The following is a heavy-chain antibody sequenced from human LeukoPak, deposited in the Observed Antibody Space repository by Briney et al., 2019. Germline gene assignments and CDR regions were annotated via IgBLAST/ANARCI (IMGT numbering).Heavy chain of an antibody. CDR3: ARHWRPDWFQDY. J-gene: IGHJ4*02. Sequence: GVPLPISCKGSGCSFTSYWISWVRPMPGKGRAWMGRVDPSDPNDSYTNYSPSFQGHVTSSVDKSITTAYLQWSSLRASDTAMYYCARHWRPDWFQDYWGQGTLVTVSS. D-gene: IGHD3-9*01. CDR2: VDPSDPNDSYT. V-gene: IGHV5-10-1*01. CDR1: GCSFTSYW.